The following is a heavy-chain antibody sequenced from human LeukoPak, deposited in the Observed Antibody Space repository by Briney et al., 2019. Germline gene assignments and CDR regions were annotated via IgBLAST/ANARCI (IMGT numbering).Heavy chain of an antibody. CDR1: GGSISSGSYY. CDR3: ARDPYHDILTGLFED. CDR2: IYTSGST. J-gene: IGHJ4*02. D-gene: IGHD3-9*01. V-gene: IGHV4-61*02. Sequence: PSQTLSLTCTVSGGSISSGSYYWSWIRQPAGKGLEWIGRIYTSGSTNYNPSLKSRVTISVDTSKNQFSLKLSSVTAADTAVYYCARDPYHDILTGLFEDWGQGTLVTVSS.